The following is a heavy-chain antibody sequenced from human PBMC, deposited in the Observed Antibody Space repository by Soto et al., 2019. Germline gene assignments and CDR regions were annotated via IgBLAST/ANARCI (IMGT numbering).Heavy chain of an antibody. CDR1: GGSISSTGYY. CDR2: MYQSGST. V-gene: IGHV4-39*01. J-gene: IGHJ6*02. CDR3: ARLPSTDEFWTGYYIPPTYYYTLDV. D-gene: IGHD3-3*01. Sequence: SETLSLTCTVSGGSISSTGYYWGWVRQPPGKGLEWIGSMYQSGSTYFNPSLKSRITMSVDTSKNQVSLSLSSVTAADTAVYYCARLPSTDEFWTGYYIPPTYYYTLDVWGQGTPVTVSS.